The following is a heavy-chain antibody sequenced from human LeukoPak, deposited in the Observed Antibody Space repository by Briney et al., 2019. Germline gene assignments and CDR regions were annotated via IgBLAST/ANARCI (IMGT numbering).Heavy chain of an antibody. CDR1: GFTFSGSA. V-gene: IGHV3-73*01. Sequence: PGGPLRLSCAASGFTFSGSARHWVRQASGKGLEWVGRIRSKANSYATAYVASVKGRFTISRDDSNNTAYLQMNSLKTEDTAVYYCTSSAFYGGNSVWGQGTLVTVSS. CDR3: TSSAFYGGNSV. J-gene: IGHJ4*02. D-gene: IGHD4-23*01. CDR2: IRSKANSYAT.